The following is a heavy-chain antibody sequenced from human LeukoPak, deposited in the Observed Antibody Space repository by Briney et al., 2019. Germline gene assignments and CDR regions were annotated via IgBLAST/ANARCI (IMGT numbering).Heavy chain of an antibody. Sequence: SVKVSCKASGGTFSSYAISWVRQAPGQGLEWMGGIIPIFGTANYAENFQGRVTITTDEITSTAYMELRSLRSEDTAVYYCASPDASMVSAFDYWGQGTLVTVSS. CDR1: GGTFSSYA. D-gene: IGHD5-18*01. J-gene: IGHJ4*02. V-gene: IGHV1-69*05. CDR3: ASPDASMVSAFDY. CDR2: IIPIFGTA.